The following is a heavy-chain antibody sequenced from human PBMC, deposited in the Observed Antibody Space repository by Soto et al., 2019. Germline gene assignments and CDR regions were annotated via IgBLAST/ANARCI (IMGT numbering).Heavy chain of an antibody. Sequence: GGSLRLSCAASGFTFSSYAMSWVRQAPGKGLEWVSAISGSGGSTYYADSVKGRFTISRDNSKNTLYLQMNSLRAEDTAVYYCAKVIRDDYGDYLGGMDVWGQGTTVTVSS. CDR3: AKVIRDDYGDYLGGMDV. CDR1: GFTFSSYA. CDR2: ISGSGGST. J-gene: IGHJ6*02. D-gene: IGHD4-17*01. V-gene: IGHV3-23*01.